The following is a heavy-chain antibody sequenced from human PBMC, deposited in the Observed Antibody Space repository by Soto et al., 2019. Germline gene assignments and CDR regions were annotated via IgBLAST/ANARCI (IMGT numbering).Heavy chain of an antibody. J-gene: IGHJ4*02. Sequence: SQTLSLTWTVSGGSSSSGVYYWSWIRQHPGKGMEWIGYIYYSGSTYYNPSLKSRVTISVDTSKNQFSLKLSSVTAADTAVYYCARVYNWNYSLWGQGTLVTVSS. D-gene: IGHD1-1*01. V-gene: IGHV4-31*02. CDR2: IYYSGST. CDR3: ARVYNWNYSL. CDR1: GGSSSSGVYY.